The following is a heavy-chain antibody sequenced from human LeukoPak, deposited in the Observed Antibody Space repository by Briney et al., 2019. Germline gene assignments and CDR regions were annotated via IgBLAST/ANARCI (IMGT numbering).Heavy chain of an antibody. CDR1: GGSISSDNYY. J-gene: IGHJ3*02. V-gene: IGHV4-61*02. Sequence: PSETLSLTCTVSGGSISSDNYYWSWIRQPAGKGLEWIGRIYASGSTNDNPSLKSRITISVDTSKNQLSLKLSSVTAADTAMYYCARDFDSPMAFDIWGQGTMVTVSS. CDR2: IYASGST. D-gene: IGHD3-9*01. CDR3: ARDFDSPMAFDI.